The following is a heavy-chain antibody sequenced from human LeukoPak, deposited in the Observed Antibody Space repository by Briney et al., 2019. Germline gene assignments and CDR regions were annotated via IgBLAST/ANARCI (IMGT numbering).Heavy chain of an antibody. J-gene: IGHJ5*02. CDR2: ISSSGSTI. D-gene: IGHD6-6*01. Sequence: GGSLRLSCAASGFTFSDYYMSWIRQAPGKGLEWVSYISSSGSTIYYADSVKGRFTISRDNSKNTLYLQMNSLRAEDTAVYYCARGVVAARGQFDPWGQGTLVTVSS. V-gene: IGHV3-11*04. CDR1: GFTFSDYY. CDR3: ARGVVAARGQFDP.